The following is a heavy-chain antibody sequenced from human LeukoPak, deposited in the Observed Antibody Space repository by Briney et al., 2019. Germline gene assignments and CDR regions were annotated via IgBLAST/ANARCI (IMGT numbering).Heavy chain of an antibody. J-gene: IGHJ4*02. D-gene: IGHD5-24*01. Sequence: PGGSLRLSCAASGFTFNNFGMQWVRQTPGKGLEWVTVISCDGGTQYYADSVKGRFTISRDNSKNTLYLQMNSLRAEDTAVYYCAKSGYNRFDYWGQGTLVTVSS. CDR2: ISCDGGTQ. V-gene: IGHV3-30*18. CDR3: AKSGYNRFDY. CDR1: GFTFNNFG.